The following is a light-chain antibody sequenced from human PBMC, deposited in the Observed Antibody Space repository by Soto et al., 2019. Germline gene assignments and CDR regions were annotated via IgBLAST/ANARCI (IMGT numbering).Light chain of an antibody. J-gene: IGKJ1*01. CDR2: ETS. Sequence: HMTQSPSTLSASVGYIVTITCRASQSVNRWLAWYQQKPGKAPKLLIYETSSLESGVPSRFGGSGSGTEFTLTISSLQPDDFAIYYCQQYNSYSWTFGQGTKVDIK. CDR1: QSVNRW. CDR3: QQYNSYSWT. V-gene: IGKV1-5*03.